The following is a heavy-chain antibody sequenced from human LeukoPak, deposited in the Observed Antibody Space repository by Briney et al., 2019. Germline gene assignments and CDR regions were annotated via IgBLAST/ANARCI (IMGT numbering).Heavy chain of an antibody. CDR2: INAGNGNT. CDR1: GYSFTSNA. D-gene: IGHD3-22*01. CDR3: ASPYYYDGSGSDIPYYYYYYGMDV. J-gene: IGHJ6*02. V-gene: IGHV1-3*01. Sequence: ASVNVSCKASGYSFTSNAMHWVRQAAGQRLERMGWINAGNGNTKYSQKFQGRVTITRDTSASTAYTELSSLRSEDTAVYYCASPYYYDGSGSDIPYYYYYYGMDVWGQGTTVTVSS.